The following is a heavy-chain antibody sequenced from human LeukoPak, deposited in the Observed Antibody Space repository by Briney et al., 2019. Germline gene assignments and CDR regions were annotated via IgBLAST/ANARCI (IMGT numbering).Heavy chain of an antibody. CDR3: TTVQYYNGLVLWIHSN. CDR1: GFTFSSSW. Sequence: GGSLRLSCAASGFTFSSSWMTWVRQAPGKGLEWVGHIKNKTTGGTTDYAAPVKGRFIISRDDSKNTLYLQMNSLRAEDTAVYFCTTVQYYNGLVLWIHSNWGQGTLVTVSS. CDR2: IKNKTTGGTT. V-gene: IGHV3-15*01. J-gene: IGHJ4*02. D-gene: IGHD3-10*01.